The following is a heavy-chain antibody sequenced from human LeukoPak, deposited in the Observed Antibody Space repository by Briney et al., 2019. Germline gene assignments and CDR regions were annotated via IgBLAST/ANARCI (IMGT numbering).Heavy chain of an antibody. CDR1: GYTFTNYG. J-gene: IGHJ3*02. CDR3: ARDSMVVVIIHDAFEI. Sequence: ASVKVSCKASGYTFTNYGISWVRQAPGQGLEWLGWISAHNGKTDFSPRFHGRLNLTTDTSTSTSYMELSSLRPDDTAVYFCARDSMVVVIIHDAFEIWGQGTRVTVSS. CDR2: ISAHNGKT. D-gene: IGHD3-22*01. V-gene: IGHV1-18*01.